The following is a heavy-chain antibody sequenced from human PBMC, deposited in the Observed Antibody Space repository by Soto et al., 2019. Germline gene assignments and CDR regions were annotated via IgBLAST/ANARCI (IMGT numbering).Heavy chain of an antibody. CDR2: INHSGTYV. J-gene: IGHJ5*02. V-gene: IGHV3-21*01. Sequence: AGGSLRLSCAASGFTVSSYGMNWVRQAPGKGLEWVSSINHSGTYVYYADSVKGRFTISRDNAKRSLYLQMNSLRAEDTAVYYCARAPTSVTTTYWFDPWGQGTLVTVSS. CDR1: GFTVSSYG. D-gene: IGHD4-17*01. CDR3: ARAPTSVTTTYWFDP.